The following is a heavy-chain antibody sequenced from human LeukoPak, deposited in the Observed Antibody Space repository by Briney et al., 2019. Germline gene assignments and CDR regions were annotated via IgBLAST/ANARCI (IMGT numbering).Heavy chain of an antibody. V-gene: IGHV3-33*01. Sequence: GGSLRLSCAASGFTSSSYGMHWVRQAPGKGLDWVAVIWYDGSNKYYADSVKGRFTISRDNSKNTLYLQMNSLRAEDTAVYYCARESYDSSGYYENNWFDPWGQGTLVTVSS. CDR3: ARESYDSSGYYENNWFDP. J-gene: IGHJ5*02. CDR1: GFTSSSYG. D-gene: IGHD3-22*01. CDR2: IWYDGSNK.